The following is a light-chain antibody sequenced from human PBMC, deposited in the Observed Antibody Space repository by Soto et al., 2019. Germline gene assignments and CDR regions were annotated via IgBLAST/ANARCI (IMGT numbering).Light chain of an antibody. CDR1: SSDVGGYNY. V-gene: IGLV2-8*01. Sequence: QSALTQPASVSGSPGQSITISCTGTSSDVGGYNYVSWYQQHPGKAPKLMIYEVNKRPSGVPDRFSGSKSGNTASLTVSGLQAEDEADYYCSSYAGSHNYIVFGGGTKLTVL. J-gene: IGLJ2*01. CDR3: SSYAGSHNYIV. CDR2: EVN.